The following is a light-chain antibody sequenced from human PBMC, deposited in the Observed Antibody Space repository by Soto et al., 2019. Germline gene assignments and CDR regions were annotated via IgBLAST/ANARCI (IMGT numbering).Light chain of an antibody. CDR3: GTWDDSLNGYV. J-gene: IGLJ1*01. Sequence: QAVVTQPPSASGTPGQRVTISCSGSSFNIGSNTVNWYQQLPGTAPKLLIYSNSQRPSGVPDRFSGTKSGTSASLAISGLQSEDEADYYCGTWDDSLNGYVFGTGTKLTVL. CDR1: SFNIGSNT. V-gene: IGLV1-44*01. CDR2: SNS.